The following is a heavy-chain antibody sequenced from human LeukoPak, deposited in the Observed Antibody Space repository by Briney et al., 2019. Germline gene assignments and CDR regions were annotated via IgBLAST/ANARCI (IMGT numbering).Heavy chain of an antibody. D-gene: IGHD2-21*01. V-gene: IGHV3-30*02. CDR2: MRYDGKTE. Sequence: GESLKISCTGSGFPFSSYGMHWFRQTPGRGLEWVAFMRYDGKTEYYADSVKGRFTIAREDSHSTVHLHMKDLRPDDAAVYFCAKDLNTVVMQYFDSWGQGTLVSVSS. J-gene: IGHJ4*02. CDR1: GFPFSSYG. CDR3: AKDLNTVVMQYFDS.